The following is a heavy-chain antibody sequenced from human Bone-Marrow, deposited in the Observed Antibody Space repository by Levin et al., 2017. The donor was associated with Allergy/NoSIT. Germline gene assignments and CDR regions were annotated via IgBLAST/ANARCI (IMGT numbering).Heavy chain of an antibody. CDR3: ARRGTGSAYSPYDY. CDR2: IRNKPNRYTT. V-gene: IGHV3-72*01. CDR1: GFTFSDHY. Sequence: PGESLKISCAASGFTFSDHYMDWVRQAPGKALEWVARIRNKPNRYTTEYAAYVKGRSTISRDDSKNSPYLQLNSLKNEDTAVYYCARRGTGSAYSPYDYWGQGTLVTVSS. D-gene: IGHD3-10*01. J-gene: IGHJ4*02.